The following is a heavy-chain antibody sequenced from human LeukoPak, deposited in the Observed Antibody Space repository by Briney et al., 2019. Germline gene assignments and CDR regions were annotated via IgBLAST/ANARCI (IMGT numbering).Heavy chain of an antibody. D-gene: IGHD6-6*01. CDR1: GGSISSVN. J-gene: IGHJ2*01. CDR3: ARLQQIVYWYFVL. CDR2: TLYSGII. V-gene: IGHV4-59*01. Sequence: TSETLSLTCTVPGGSISSVNWRWIRQPPGKGLGWGGYTLYSGIINYNPSLKSRVTLSVDTSKTQFSLKLSSVTAADTAVYYCARLQQIVYWYFVLWGRGTLVTVSS.